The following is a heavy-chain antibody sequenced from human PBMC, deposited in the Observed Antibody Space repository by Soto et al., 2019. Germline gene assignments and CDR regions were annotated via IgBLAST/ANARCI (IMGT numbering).Heavy chain of an antibody. J-gene: IGHJ4*01. V-gene: IGHV1-3*01. CDR2: ISGDSGNT. Sequence: ASVKGYCKTAGYMFTKAAMHWVRQDTGQRLEWMGWISGDSGNTKYSPKLQDRVTITRDTSASTAYMELSSLRSEDTALYYCARAGVAACNLNFDYWGQAPLVTVSS. CDR3: ARAGVAACNLNFDY. CDR1: GYMFTKAA. D-gene: IGHD6-25*01.